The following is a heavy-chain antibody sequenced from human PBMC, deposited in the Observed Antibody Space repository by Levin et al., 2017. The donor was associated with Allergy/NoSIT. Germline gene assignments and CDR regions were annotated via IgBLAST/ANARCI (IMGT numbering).Heavy chain of an antibody. Sequence: GGSLRLSCAASGFIVSTNYMSWVRQAPGKGLEWVSVIYSGGGTFYADSVKGRFTISRDNSKNTLYLQMNSLRSEDTAVYYCVRDAGVRGSYDYWGPGTLVTVSS. CDR1: GFIVSTNY. CDR3: VRDAGVRGSYDY. V-gene: IGHV3-66*02. J-gene: IGHJ4*02. CDR2: IYSGGGT. D-gene: IGHD3-10*01.